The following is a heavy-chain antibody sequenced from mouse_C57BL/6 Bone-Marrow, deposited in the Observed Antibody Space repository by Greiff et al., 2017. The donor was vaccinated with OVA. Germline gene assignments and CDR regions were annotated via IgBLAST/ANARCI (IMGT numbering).Heavy chain of an antibody. Sequence: QVQLQQSGPGLVAPSQSLSITCTVSGFSLTSYGVDWVRQPPGKGLEWLGVIWGGGSTNYNSALMSRLSISKDNSKSQVFLKMNSLQADDTAMYYCAKHDGSTLYYYAMDYWGQGTSVTVSS. CDR3: AKHDGSTLYYYAMDY. D-gene: IGHD1-1*01. V-gene: IGHV2-9*01. CDR1: GFSLTSYG. J-gene: IGHJ4*01. CDR2: IWGGGST.